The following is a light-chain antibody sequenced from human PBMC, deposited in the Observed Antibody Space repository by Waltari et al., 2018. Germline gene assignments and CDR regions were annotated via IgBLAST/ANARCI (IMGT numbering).Light chain of an antibody. CDR3: QLYDGYSAT. CDR2: KAS. Sequence: DIQMTQSPSTLSASVGDRVTITCRASQGITRWLAWYQQKPGKAPKLLIYKASILESGVPSRVGGGGDGTEFTLSVSRLQPDDFATYYSQLYDGYSATFGRGTKVEIK. V-gene: IGKV1-5*03. J-gene: IGKJ4*02. CDR1: QGITRW.